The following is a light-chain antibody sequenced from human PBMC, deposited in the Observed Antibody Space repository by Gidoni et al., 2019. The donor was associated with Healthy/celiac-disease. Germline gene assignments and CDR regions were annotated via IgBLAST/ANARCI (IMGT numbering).Light chain of an antibody. CDR3: CSYAGSSTLYV. CDR2: EGS. Sequence: QSALTPPASVSGSPGQSITISCTGTSSDVGSYNLVSWYQQHPGKAPKLMIYEGSKRPSGVSNRFSGSKPGNTASLTISGLQAEDEADYYCCSYAGSSTLYVFGTGTKVTVL. CDR1: SSDVGSYNL. V-gene: IGLV2-23*01. J-gene: IGLJ1*01.